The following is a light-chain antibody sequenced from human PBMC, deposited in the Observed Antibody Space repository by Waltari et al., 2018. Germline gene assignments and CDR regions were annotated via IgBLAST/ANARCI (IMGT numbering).Light chain of an antibody. CDR1: QSVSSY. J-gene: IGKJ1*01. CDR2: DAS. V-gene: IGKV3-11*01. Sequence: EIVLTQSPATLSLSPADRSTLSCRASQSVSSYLAWYQQKPGQAPRLLIYDASNRATGIPARFSGSGSGTDFTLTISSLEPEDFAVYYCQQRSDWPLTFGQGTKVEIK. CDR3: QQRSDWPLT.